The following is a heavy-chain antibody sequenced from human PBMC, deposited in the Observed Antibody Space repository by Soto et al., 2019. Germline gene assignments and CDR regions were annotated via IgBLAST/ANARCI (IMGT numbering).Heavy chain of an antibody. J-gene: IGHJ4*02. CDR2: IYYSGST. V-gene: IGHV4-31*03. CDR1: GGSISSGGYY. Sequence: QVQLQESGPGLVKPSQTLSLTCTVSGGSISSGGYYWSWVRQHPGKGLEWIGYIYYSGSTYYNPSLKSRLTISIDTSKNQFSLRLSSMTAADTAVYYCARDLVRGVGGYWGQGTLVTVSS. D-gene: IGHD3-10*01. CDR3: ARDLVRGVGGY.